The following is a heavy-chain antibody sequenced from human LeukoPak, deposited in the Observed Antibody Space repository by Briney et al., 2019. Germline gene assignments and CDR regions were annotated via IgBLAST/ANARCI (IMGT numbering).Heavy chain of an antibody. V-gene: IGHV5-51*01. J-gene: IGHJ6*03. D-gene: IGHD4-17*01. CDR1: QYTFTNYW. CDR2: IYPGDSDT. CDR3: AICTVTPSYYYMDV. Sequence: GESLKISCKGSQYTFTNYWIAWVRQMPGKGLEWMGIIYPGDSDTRYSPSFQGQVTISADKSITTAYLQWSSLKASDTAMYYCAICTVTPSYYYMDVWGKGTTVTVSS.